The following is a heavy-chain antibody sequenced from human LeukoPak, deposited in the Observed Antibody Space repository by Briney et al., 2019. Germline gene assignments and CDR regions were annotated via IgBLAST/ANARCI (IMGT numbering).Heavy chain of an antibody. D-gene: IGHD3-3*01. CDR3: ARNSRTIFGGNMDV. V-gene: IGHV4-34*01. J-gene: IGHJ6*03. CDR2: INHSGST. Sequence: SETLSLTCAVYGGSFSGYYWSWIRQPPGKGLEWIGEINHSGSTNYNPSLKSRVTISVDTSKNQFSLKLSSVTAADTAVYYCARNSRTIFGGNMDVWGKGTTVTVSS. CDR1: GGSFSGYY.